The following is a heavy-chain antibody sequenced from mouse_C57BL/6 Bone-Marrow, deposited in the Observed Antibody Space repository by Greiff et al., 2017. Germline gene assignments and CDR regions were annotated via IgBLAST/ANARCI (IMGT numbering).Heavy chain of an antibody. CDR2: FYPGSGSI. D-gene: IGHD2-4*01. CDR1: GYTFTEYT. V-gene: IGHV1-62-2*01. CDR3: ARHESYYDYDGEYYFYD. J-gene: IGHJ2*01. Sequence: QVQLQQSGAELVKPGASVKLSCKASGYTFTEYTIHWVKQRSGQGLEWIGWFYPGSGSIKYNEKFKDKATLTADKSSSTVYMELSRLTSEDSAVYFCARHESYYDYDGEYYFYDWGQGTTLTVSS.